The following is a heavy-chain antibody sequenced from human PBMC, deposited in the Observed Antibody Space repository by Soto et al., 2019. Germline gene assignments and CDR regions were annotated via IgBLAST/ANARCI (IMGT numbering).Heavy chain of an antibody. D-gene: IGHD2-15*01. Sequence: SATLSLTCAVSGGSISSGGYSWSWIRQPPGKGLEWIGYIYHSGSTYYNPSLKSRVTISVDRSKNQFSLKLSSVTAADTAVYYCARVSGNSVNAFDIWGQGXMVTVSS. CDR3: ARVSGNSVNAFDI. J-gene: IGHJ3*02. CDR2: IYHSGST. CDR1: GGSISSGGYS. V-gene: IGHV4-30-2*01.